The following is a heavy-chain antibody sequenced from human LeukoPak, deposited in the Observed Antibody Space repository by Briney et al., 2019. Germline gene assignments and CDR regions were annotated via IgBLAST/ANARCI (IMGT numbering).Heavy chain of an antibody. Sequence: SETLSLTCTVSNGSISSYYWSWIRQPPGKGLEWIGYIYYSGSTNYNPSLKSRVTISVDTSKNQFSLKLSSVTAADTAVYYCARVSPNYYYGMDVWGQGTTVTVSS. CDR2: IYYSGST. CDR3: ARVSPNYYYGMDV. CDR1: NGSISSYY. V-gene: IGHV4-59*01. J-gene: IGHJ6*02.